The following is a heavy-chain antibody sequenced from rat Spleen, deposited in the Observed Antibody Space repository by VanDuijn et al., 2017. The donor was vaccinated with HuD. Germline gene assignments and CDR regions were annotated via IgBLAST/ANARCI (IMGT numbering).Heavy chain of an antibody. J-gene: IGHJ3*01. CDR1: GLSLTSNS. CDR3: IRESLPGFNSHWFLY. V-gene: IGHV2-47*01. Sequence: QVQLKESGPGLVQPSQTLSLTCTVSGLSLTSNSVSWIRQPPGKGLEWMGKMWYDGDTVYNSALKSRLSISRDTSKNLVFLKMNSLQTEDTATYFCIRESLPGFNSHWFLYWGQGTLVTVSS. CDR2: MWYDGDT. D-gene: IGHD1-4*01.